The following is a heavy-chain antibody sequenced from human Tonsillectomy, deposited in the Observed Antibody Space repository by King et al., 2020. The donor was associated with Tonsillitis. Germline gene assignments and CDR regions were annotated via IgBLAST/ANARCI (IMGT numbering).Heavy chain of an antibody. CDR2: ISSTGRSI. D-gene: IGHD4/OR15-4a*01. V-gene: IGHV3-21*01. CDR1: GFTFRNYN. CDR3: AREPTTIGALDV. J-gene: IGHJ6*02. Sequence: VQLVESGGGLVKPGGSLRLSCAASGFTFRNYNMNWVRQAPGKGLEWVSSISSTGRSIYYADSVKGRFTISRDNAKNSLYLQMNILRAEDTAVYYCAREPTTIGALDVWGQGTTVTVSS.